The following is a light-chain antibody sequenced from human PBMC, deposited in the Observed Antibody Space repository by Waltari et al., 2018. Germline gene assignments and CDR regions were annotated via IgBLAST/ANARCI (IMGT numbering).Light chain of an antibody. CDR3: SSYGGSNTVV. Sequence: QSALTQPPSASGSPGQSVTISCTGTSSDVGAYNYVSWYQQHPGKAPKLMISEVSKRPSGVPDRFSGSKSGNTDSLTVSGLQSEDEADYYCSSYGGSNTVVFGGGTKLTVL. V-gene: IGLV2-8*01. CDR2: EVS. J-gene: IGLJ2*01. CDR1: SSDVGAYNY.